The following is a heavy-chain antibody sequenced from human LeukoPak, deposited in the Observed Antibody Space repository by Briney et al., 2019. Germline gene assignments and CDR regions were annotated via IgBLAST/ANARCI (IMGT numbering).Heavy chain of an antibody. Sequence: SETLSLTCAVYGGSFSGYYWSWIRQPPGKGLEWIGEINHSGSTNYNPSLKSRVTISVDTSKNQFSLKLSSVTAADTAVYYFARGRQGYLYYYYYMDVWGKGTTVTVSS. CDR3: ARGRQGYLYYYYYMDV. V-gene: IGHV4-34*01. J-gene: IGHJ6*03. CDR1: GGSFSGYY. D-gene: IGHD3-22*01. CDR2: INHSGST.